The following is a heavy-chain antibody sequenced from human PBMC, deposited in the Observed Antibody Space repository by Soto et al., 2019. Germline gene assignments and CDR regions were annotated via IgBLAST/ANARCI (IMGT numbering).Heavy chain of an antibody. J-gene: IGHJ5*02. CDR2: IYYSGST. CDR3: ARAPGYCSGGSCYSRRNWFDP. D-gene: IGHD2-15*01. V-gene: IGHV4-61*01. Sequence: PSETLSLTCTVSGGSVSSGSYYWSWIRQPPGKGLEWIGYIYYSGSTNYNPSLKSRVTISVDTSKNQFSLKLSSVTAADTAVYYCARAPGYCSGGSCYSRRNWFDPWGQGTLVTVSP. CDR1: GGSVSSGSYY.